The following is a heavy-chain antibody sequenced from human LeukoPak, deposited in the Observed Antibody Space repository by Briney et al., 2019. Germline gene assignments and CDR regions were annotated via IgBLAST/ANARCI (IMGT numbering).Heavy chain of an antibody. CDR3: ARPHYYDSSGYYNFFDY. J-gene: IGHJ4*02. CDR2: IYPGDSDT. V-gene: IGHV5-51*01. Sequence: GESLQISCKGSGSSFTNYWIGWVRRMSGKGLEWMGIIYPGDSDTRYSPSFQGQVTISADESISTTYLQWTSLKASDTAMYYCARPHYYDSSGYYNFFDYWGQGTLVTVSS. CDR1: GSSFTNYW. D-gene: IGHD3-22*01.